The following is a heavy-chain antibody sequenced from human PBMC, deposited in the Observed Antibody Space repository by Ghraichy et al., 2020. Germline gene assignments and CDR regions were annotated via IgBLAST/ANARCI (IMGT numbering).Heavy chain of an antibody. CDR3: ARGGISDCSSTSCYMGFDY. Sequence: ASVKVSCKASGYTFTSYDINWVRQATGQGLEWMGWMNPNRGNTGYAQKFQGRVTMTRNTSISTAYMELSSLRSEDTAVYYCARGGISDCSSTSCYMGFDYWGQGTLVTVSS. CDR1: GYTFTSYD. J-gene: IGHJ4*02. V-gene: IGHV1-8*01. D-gene: IGHD2-2*02. CDR2: MNPNRGNT.